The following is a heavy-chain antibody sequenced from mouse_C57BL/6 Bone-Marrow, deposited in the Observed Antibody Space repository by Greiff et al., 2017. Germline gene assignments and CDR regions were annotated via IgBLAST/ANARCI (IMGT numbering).Heavy chain of an antibody. CDR3: ARSHYGTAHY. CDR2: IYPGDGDT. D-gene: IGHD1-2*01. Sequence: QVQLKQSGPELVKPGASVKISCKASGYAFSSSWMNWVKQRPGKGLEWIGRIYPGDGDTNYNGKFKGKATLTADKSSSTAYMQLSSLTSEDSAVYFCARSHYGTAHYWGQGTTLTVSS. J-gene: IGHJ2*01. V-gene: IGHV1-82*01. CDR1: GYAFSSSW.